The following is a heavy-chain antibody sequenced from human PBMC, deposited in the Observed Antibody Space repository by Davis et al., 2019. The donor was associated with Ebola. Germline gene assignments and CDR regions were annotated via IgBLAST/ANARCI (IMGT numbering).Heavy chain of an antibody. Sequence: PSETLSLTCTVSGVSISTHYWSWIRQPPGQRLEWIGSIYYTGSAYYNSYLASRATISVDTSKNQFSLNLASVTASDTGLYYCASLHQIRGKTCFDSWGQGNLVVVSS. CDR2: IYYTGSA. J-gene: IGHJ4*02. CDR1: GVSISTHY. CDR3: ASLHQIRGKTCFDS. V-gene: IGHV4-59*11.